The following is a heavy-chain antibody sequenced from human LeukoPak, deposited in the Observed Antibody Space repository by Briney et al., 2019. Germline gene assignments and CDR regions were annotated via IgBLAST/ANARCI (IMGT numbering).Heavy chain of an antibody. CDR1: GGSISSHY. Sequence: SETLSLTCTVSGGSISSHYWSWIRQPPGKGLEWIGNIYYSGTTNYNPSLMSRVTISVDRSKNQYSLKVASLTAADTAMYYCARNRYGPGSYVLDDWGQGTLVTVSS. J-gene: IGHJ4*02. V-gene: IGHV4-59*08. CDR3: ARNRYGPGSYVLDD. CDR2: IYYSGTT. D-gene: IGHD3-10*01.